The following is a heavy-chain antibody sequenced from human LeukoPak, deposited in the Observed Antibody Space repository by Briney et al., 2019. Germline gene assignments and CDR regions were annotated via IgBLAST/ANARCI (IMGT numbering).Heavy chain of an antibody. CDR3: ARRATVTTFGIYYYGMDV. CDR2: ISSSGSTI. V-gene: IGHV3-48*04. CDR1: GFTFSSYS. Sequence: GGSLRLSCAASGFTFSSYSMNWVRQAPGKGPEWVSYISSSGSTIYYADSVKGRFTISRDNAKNSLYLQMNSLRAEDTAVYYCARRATVTTFGIYYYGMDVWGQGTTVTVSS. D-gene: IGHD4-17*01. J-gene: IGHJ6*02.